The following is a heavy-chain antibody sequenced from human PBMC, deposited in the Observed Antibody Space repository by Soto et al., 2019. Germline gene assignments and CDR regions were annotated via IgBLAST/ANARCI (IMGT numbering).Heavy chain of an antibody. CDR3: ARGQTNIWYFDH. Sequence: QVQLQESGPRLVKPSETLSLTCTVSGGSGSGYHWNWVRQPPGKSLEWIGHIYYRGTTNYNPSLKRRITISIDTSKNQFSLKMNSVTAADTAVYYCARGQTNIWYFDHWGQGTLVTVSS. J-gene: IGHJ4*02. CDR1: GGSGSGYH. CDR2: IYYRGTT. V-gene: IGHV4-59*02.